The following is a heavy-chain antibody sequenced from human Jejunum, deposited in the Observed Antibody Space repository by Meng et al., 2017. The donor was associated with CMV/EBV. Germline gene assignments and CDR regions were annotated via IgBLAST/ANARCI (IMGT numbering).Heavy chain of an antibody. Sequence: LRLSCAASGFIVSNSYMTWVRQAPGKGLEWVSVIYSDDSTNYADSVKGRFTISRDNSKNMLYLQMGSLRGDDTAVYYCARGERFGYWGQGTLVTVSS. J-gene: IGHJ4*02. CDR2: IYSDDST. D-gene: IGHD3-10*01. CDR1: GFIVSNSY. V-gene: IGHV3-53*01. CDR3: ARGERFGY.